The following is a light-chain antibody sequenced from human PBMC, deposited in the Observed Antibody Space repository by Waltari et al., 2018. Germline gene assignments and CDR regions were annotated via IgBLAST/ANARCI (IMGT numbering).Light chain of an antibody. CDR3: QQSYSTPWT. Sequence: DIQMTQSPSSLSASVGDRVTITCRASQSISIYLNWYQQRPGKAPKLLIYTASSLQSGVPSRFSGSGSGTDFTLTVSSVQPEDFATYYCQQSYSTPWTFGQGTKVEIK. J-gene: IGKJ1*01. CDR2: TAS. CDR1: QSISIY. V-gene: IGKV1-39*01.